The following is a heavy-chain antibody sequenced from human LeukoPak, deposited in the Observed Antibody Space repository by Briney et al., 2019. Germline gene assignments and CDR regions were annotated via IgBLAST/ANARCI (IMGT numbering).Heavy chain of an antibody. CDR3: AGHDYGDYRDKWSSRSYYYYGMDV. Sequence: ASVRVSCKAPGYTFTSYGITWVRQAPGQGLEWMGWISAYNGNTNYAQKLQGRVTMTTDTSTSTAYMELRSLRSDDTAVYYCAGHDYGDYRDKWSSRSYYYYGMDVWGQGTTVTVPS. CDR2: ISAYNGNT. J-gene: IGHJ6*02. D-gene: IGHD4-17*01. V-gene: IGHV1-18*01. CDR1: GYTFTSYG.